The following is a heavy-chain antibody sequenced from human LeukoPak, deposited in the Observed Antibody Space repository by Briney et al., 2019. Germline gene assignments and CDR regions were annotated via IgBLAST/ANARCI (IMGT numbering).Heavy chain of an antibody. Sequence: SETLSLTCTASGVSISSSSYYWGWLRQPPGKGLEWIGSIYYSKSTYYNPSLKSRVTISVDTSKNQFSLKLSSVTAADTAVYYCARHPYDRSGYGNWFDPWGQGTLVTVSS. CDR1: GVSISSSSYY. D-gene: IGHD3-22*01. J-gene: IGHJ5*02. V-gene: IGHV4-39*01. CDR3: ARHPYDRSGYGNWFDP. CDR2: IYYSKST.